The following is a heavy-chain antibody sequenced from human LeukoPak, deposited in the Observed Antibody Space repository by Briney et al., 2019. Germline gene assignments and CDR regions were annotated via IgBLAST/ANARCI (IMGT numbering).Heavy chain of an antibody. V-gene: IGHV3-9*01. CDR2: IGWNGGGI. CDR1: GFSFDDYA. J-gene: IGHJ4*02. Sequence: PGGSLRLSCAASGFSFDDYAMHWVRQAPGKGLEWVSGIGWNGGGIVYADSVKGRFTISRDNSKNTLYLQMNSLRAEDTAVYYCAKDRDYSKILIDYWGQGTLVTVSS. D-gene: IGHD4-4*01. CDR3: AKDRDYSKILIDY.